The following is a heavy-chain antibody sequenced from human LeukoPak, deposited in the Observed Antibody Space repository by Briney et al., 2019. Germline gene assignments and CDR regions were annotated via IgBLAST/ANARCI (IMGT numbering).Heavy chain of an antibody. CDR1: GFTFSNYG. D-gene: IGHD3-10*01. V-gene: IGHV3-23*01. J-gene: IGHJ4*02. CDR3: AKSVYHSGNY. Sequence: PGGSLRLSCAASGFTFSNYGMSWVRQAPGKGLEWVSVISGTGVSIYYADSVKGRFTISRDNSKNTVSLQMNSLRAEDTAVYYCAKSVYHSGNYWGQGTLVTVSS. CDR2: ISGTGVSI.